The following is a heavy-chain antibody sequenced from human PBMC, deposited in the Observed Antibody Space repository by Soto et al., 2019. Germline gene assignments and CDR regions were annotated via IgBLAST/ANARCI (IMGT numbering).Heavy chain of an antibody. J-gene: IGHJ6*02. CDR2: IWYDGSNK. CDR3: ARVLGAGPYYYGMDV. CDR1: GFTFSSYG. Sequence: PGGSLRLSCAASGFTFSSYGMRWVRQAPGKGLEWVAVIWYDGSNKYYADSVKGRFTISRDNSKNTLYLQMNSLRAEDTAVYYCARVLGAGPYYYGMDVWGQGTTVTVSS. D-gene: IGHD1-26*01. V-gene: IGHV3-33*01.